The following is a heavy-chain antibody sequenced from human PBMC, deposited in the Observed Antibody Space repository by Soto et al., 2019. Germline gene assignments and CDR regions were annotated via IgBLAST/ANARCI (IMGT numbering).Heavy chain of an antibody. D-gene: IGHD2-2*02. CDR3: ARDATEVYNF. V-gene: IGHV4-59*01. CDR1: GGSISSYY. J-gene: IGHJ4*02. CDR2: IYYSGST. Sequence: SETLSLTCTVSGGSISSYYWSWIRQPPGKGLEWIGYIYYSGSTNYNPSLKSRVTISVDTSKNQFSLKLSSVTAADTAVYYCARDATEVYNFCGQGILVTV.